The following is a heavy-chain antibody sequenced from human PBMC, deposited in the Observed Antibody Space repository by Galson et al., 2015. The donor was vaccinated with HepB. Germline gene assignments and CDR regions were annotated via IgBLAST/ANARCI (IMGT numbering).Heavy chain of an antibody. D-gene: IGHD3-9*01. CDR3: ARAIRYFDWLLGDGMDV. V-gene: IGHV3-48*01. CDR2: ISSSSSTI. Sequence: SLRLSCAASGFTFSSYSMNWVRQAPGKGLEWVSYISSSSSTIYYADSVKGRFTISRDNAKNSLYLQMNSLRAEDTAVYYCARAIRYFDWLLGDGMDVWGQGTTVTVSS. J-gene: IGHJ6*02. CDR1: GFTFSSYS.